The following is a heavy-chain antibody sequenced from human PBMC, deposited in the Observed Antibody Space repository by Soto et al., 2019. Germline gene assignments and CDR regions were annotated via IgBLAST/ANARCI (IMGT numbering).Heavy chain of an antibody. CDR3: ARSIRGPRRFNGMDV. Sequence: SGPTLVNPTETLTLTCTFSGFSLTSPGMCVSWIRQPPGKALEWLALIERDDDDKYYSTSLKTRLTISKDTRKNQVVLTMANMDHADTGTYYCARSIRGPRRFNGMDVWGQGT. CDR1: GFSLTSPGMC. V-gene: IGHV2-70*13. J-gene: IGHJ6*02. CDR2: IERDDDDK. D-gene: IGHD1-20*01.